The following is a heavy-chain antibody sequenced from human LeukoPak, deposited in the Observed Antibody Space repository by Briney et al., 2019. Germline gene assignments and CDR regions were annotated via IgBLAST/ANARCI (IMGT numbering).Heavy chain of an antibody. V-gene: IGHV5-51*01. CDR3: ARIAAAGSDY. CDR2: IYPGESDP. J-gene: IGHJ4*02. D-gene: IGHD6-13*01. Sequence: GEALQTPCQGPGTHFTSYWIGRVRPIPGEGLEWMGIIYPGESDPRLSRSFQGQVTIPADKSISTAYLPWSSLKASDTAMYYCARIAAAGSDYWGQGALVTVSS. CDR1: GTHFTSYW.